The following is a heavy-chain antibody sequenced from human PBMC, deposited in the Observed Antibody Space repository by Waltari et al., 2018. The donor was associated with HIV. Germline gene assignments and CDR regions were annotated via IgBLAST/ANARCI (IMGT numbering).Heavy chain of an antibody. Sequence: QLQESGAPLVNPSPTLSRGGTVPGDALSSGCCYCAGLRQPAGVGREGVGRRCVSGNTNYSPSLKSRVTMSVDTSTNKFSLKMTSVTASDTAIYYCARATWAKTKAGWDRYFDKWGPGILVTVSS. J-gene: IGHJ4*02. CDR2: RCVSGNT. CDR1: GDALSSGCCY. CDR3: ARATWAKTKAGWDRYFDK. D-gene: IGHD3-9*01. V-gene: IGHV4-61*02.